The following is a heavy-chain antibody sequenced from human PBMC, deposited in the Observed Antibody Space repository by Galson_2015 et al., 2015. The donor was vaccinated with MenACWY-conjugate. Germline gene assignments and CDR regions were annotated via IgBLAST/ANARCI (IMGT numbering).Heavy chain of an antibody. D-gene: IGHD6-19*01. CDR2: IHYSGST. Sequence: WIGYIHYSGSTKYNPSLKTRITMSLDTSENQFSLKLSSVTAADTAMYYCARWVAVKMIEYCGQGTLVTVSS. CDR3: ARWVAVKMIEY. J-gene: IGHJ4*02. V-gene: IGHV4-59*01.